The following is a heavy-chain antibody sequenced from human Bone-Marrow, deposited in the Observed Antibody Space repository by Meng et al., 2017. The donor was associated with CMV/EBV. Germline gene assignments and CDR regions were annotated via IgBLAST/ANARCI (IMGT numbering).Heavy chain of an antibody. D-gene: IGHD3-10*01. Sequence: GGSLRLSCAVSGLTFSSDWLSWVRQAPGKGLEWVANIKQDAHEGFYLDSVKGRFTISSDKAKNSLYLQMDTLRPEDTAVYYCARVYLVFAFDIWGQGTMVTVSS. CDR2: IKQDAHEG. CDR3: ARVYLVFAFDI. V-gene: IGHV3-7*03. CDR1: GLTFSSDW. J-gene: IGHJ3*02.